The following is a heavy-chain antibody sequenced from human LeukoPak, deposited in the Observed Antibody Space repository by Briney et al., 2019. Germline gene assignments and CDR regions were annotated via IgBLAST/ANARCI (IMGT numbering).Heavy chain of an antibody. J-gene: IGHJ3*02. Sequence: GGSLRLSCAASGFTFCTHWMSWVRQAPGKGLEWVANIKQDGSDKYYVDSVKGRFTISRDNAKNSLYLQMNSLRAEDTAVYYCARPDSAGYGALRGDAFDIWGQGTMVTVSS. CDR2: IKQDGSDK. CDR3: ARPDSAGYGALRGDAFDI. V-gene: IGHV3-7*01. CDR1: GFTFCTHW. D-gene: IGHD4-17*01.